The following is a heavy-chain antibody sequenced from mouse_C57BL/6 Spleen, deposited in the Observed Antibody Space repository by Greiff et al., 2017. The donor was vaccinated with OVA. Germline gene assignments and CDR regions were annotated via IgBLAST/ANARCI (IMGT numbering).Heavy chain of an antibody. J-gene: IGHJ2*01. Sequence: EVKLVESGPGLVKPSQSLSLTCSVTGYSITSGYYWNWIRQFPGNKLEWMGYISYDGSNNYNPSLKNRISITRDTSKNQFFLKLNSVTTEDTATYYCARGDSGYYFDYWGQGTTLTVSS. CDR2: ISYDGSN. V-gene: IGHV3-6*01. CDR3: ARGDSGYYFDY. CDR1: GYSITSGYY. D-gene: IGHD3-3*01.